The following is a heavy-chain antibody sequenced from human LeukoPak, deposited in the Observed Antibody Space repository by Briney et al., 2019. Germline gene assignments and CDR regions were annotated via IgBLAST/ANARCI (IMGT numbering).Heavy chain of an antibody. J-gene: IGHJ6*04. CDR2: INPSGGST. Sequence: ASVKVSCKASGYTFTSYYMHWVRQAHGQGLEWMGIINPSGGSTSYAQKFQGRVTMTRDASTSTVYMELSSLRSEDTAVYYCARGPALYGDYYYGMDVWGKGTTVTVSS. CDR3: ARGPALYGDYYYGMDV. CDR1: GYTFTSYY. V-gene: IGHV1-46*01. D-gene: IGHD4-17*01.